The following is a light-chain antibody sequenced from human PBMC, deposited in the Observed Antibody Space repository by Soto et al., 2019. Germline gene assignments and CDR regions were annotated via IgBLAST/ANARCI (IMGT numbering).Light chain of an antibody. CDR3: QQYDSHSGYT. J-gene: IGKJ2*01. V-gene: IGKV1-5*03. Sequence: DIQMTQSPSTLSASVGDRVTITCRASQSISTWLAWYQQNPGKAPKLLIYRAFTLENGVPSRFSGSGSGTEFTITITSLQADDFATYYCQQYDSHSGYTFGQGTRLEIK. CDR2: RAF. CDR1: QSISTW.